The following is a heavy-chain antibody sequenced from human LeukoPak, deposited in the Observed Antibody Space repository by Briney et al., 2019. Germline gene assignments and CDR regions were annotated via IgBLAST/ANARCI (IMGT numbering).Heavy chain of an antibody. J-gene: IGHJ4*02. CDR3: ARTLVRGVDYFDY. CDR1: GFTFSSYA. Sequence: GRSLRLSCAASGFTFSSYAMHWVRQAPGKGLEWVAVIVYDGSNKKYADSVKGRFTISRDNSKNTLYLQMNSLRAEDTAVYYCARTLVRGVDYFDYWGQGTLVTVSS. V-gene: IGHV3-30-3*01. D-gene: IGHD3-10*01. CDR2: IVYDGSNK.